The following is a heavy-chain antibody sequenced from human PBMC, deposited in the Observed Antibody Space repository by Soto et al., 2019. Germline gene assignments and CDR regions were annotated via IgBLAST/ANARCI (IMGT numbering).Heavy chain of an antibody. CDR3: VRVFDY. CDR1: SGSISSTIYY. CDR2: IHYSGST. J-gene: IGHJ4*02. Sequence: QLQLQESGPGLVKPSETLSLTCTVSSGSISSTIYYWGWIRQPPGKGLEWIGTIHYSGSTYSKSSLTSRFTISVDTSKIEFSLRLRSVTAADTSVYYCVRVFDYWGRGTLVTVSA. V-gene: IGHV4-39*01.